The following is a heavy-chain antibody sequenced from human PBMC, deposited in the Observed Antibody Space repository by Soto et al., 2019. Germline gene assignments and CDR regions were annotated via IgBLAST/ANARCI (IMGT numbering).Heavy chain of an antibody. CDR3: AKDPGYCSGGSCFDY. CDR1: GFTFSSYG. V-gene: IGHV3-30*18. J-gene: IGHJ4*02. CDR2: ISYDGSNK. Sequence: QAGGSLRLSCAASGFTFSSYGMHWVRQAPGKGLEWVAVISYDGSNKYYADSVKGRFTISRDNSKNTLYLQMNSLRAEDTAVYYCAKDPGYCSGGSCFDYWGQGTLVTVSS. D-gene: IGHD2-15*01.